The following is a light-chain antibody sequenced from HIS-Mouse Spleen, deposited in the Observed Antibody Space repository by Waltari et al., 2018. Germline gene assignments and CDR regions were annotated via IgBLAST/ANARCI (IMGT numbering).Light chain of an antibody. J-gene: IGLJ2*01. CDR1: ALPKKY. CDR2: EDS. CDR3: YSTDSSGNHRV. V-gene: IGLV3-10*01. Sequence: SYELTQPPSVSVSPGQTARITCSGDALPKKYAYWYQQQSGQAPVLVIYEDSKRPSGIPERFSGSSSGTTATLTISGAQVEDEADYYCYSTDSSGNHRVFGGGTKLTVL.